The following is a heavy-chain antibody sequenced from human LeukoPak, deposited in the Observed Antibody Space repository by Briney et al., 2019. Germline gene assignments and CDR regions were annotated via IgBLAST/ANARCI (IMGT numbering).Heavy chain of an antibody. Sequence: GRSLRLSCAASGFTFDDYAMHWVRHAPGKGLEWVSGISWNSGSLHYADSVKGRFTISRDNAKNSLYLRMNSLRAEDTALYYCAKDISVSPWYYFDYWGQGTLVTVSS. V-gene: IGHV3-9*01. D-gene: IGHD2-8*02. CDR1: GFTFDDYA. J-gene: IGHJ4*02. CDR3: AKDISVSPWYYFDY. CDR2: ISWNSGSL.